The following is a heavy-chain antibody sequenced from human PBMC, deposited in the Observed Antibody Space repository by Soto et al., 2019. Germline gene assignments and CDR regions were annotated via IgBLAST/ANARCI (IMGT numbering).Heavy chain of an antibody. CDR2: IYYSGST. CDR3: ARRVYCTTGVCSTPNAFDI. Sequence: PSETLSLTCTVSGGSISSYYWSWIRQPPGKGLEWIGYIYYSGSTNYNPSLKSRVTISVDTSKNQFSLKLSSVTAADTAVYYCARRVYCTTGVCSTPNAFDIWGQGTMVTVSS. V-gene: IGHV4-59*01. CDR1: GGSISSYY. J-gene: IGHJ3*02. D-gene: IGHD2-8*01.